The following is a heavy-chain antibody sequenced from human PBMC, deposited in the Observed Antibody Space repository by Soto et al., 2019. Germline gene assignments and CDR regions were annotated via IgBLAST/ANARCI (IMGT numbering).Heavy chain of an antibody. CDR2: MYYSGST. V-gene: IGHV4-39*01. D-gene: IGHD3-10*01. Sequence: QLQLQESGPGLVKPLETLSLTCTVSGGSISSSSYFWGWIRQPPGKGLEWIGSMYYSGSTYYNPSLKSRVTISVDRSKNQFSLKLTSVTAADTAVYYCARLEEYYGSGCYFDYWGQGTLVTVSS. CDR3: ARLEEYYGSGCYFDY. J-gene: IGHJ4*02. CDR1: GGSISSSSYF.